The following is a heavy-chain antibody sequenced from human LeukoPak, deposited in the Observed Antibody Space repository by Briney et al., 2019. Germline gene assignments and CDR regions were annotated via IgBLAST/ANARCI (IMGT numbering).Heavy chain of an antibody. J-gene: IGHJ4*02. CDR3: ARDTPQLWLTGPLRGGYISASPFDY. CDR1: GYTFTSYG. CDR2: ISAYNGNT. V-gene: IGHV1-18*01. D-gene: IGHD5-18*01. Sequence: VASVKVSCKASGYTFTSYGISWVRQAPGQGLEWMGWISAYNGNTNYAQKLQGRVTMTTDTSTSTAYMELRSLRSDDTAVYYCARDTPQLWLTGPLRGGYISASPFDYWGQGTLVTVSS.